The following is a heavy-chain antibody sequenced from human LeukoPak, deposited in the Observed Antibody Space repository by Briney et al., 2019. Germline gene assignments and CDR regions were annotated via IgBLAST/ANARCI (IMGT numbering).Heavy chain of an antibody. V-gene: IGHV1-18*01. Sequence: ASANVSCKASGYTFTSYGISWVRQAPGQGREGMGWISAYNGNTNYAQKLQGRVTMTTDTSTSTAYMELRSLRSDDTAVYYCAREGRRDGYNEVAFDIWGQGTMVTVSS. J-gene: IGHJ3*02. CDR2: ISAYNGNT. CDR3: AREGRRDGYNEVAFDI. D-gene: IGHD5-24*01. CDR1: GYTFTSYG.